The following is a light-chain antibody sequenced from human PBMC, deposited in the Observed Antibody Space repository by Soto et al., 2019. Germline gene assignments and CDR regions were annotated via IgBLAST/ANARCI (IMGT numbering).Light chain of an antibody. Sequence: DIQMTQSPSTLYASVGDRVTVTCRASQSSSYSLAWYQQKPGKAPKLLIYKESSLESVVPSRVSGSGSGTEFTLTISSLQPDDLSTYSCQQYNTYSGTFGQGTKVECK. CDR2: KES. V-gene: IGKV1-5*03. CDR1: QSSSYS. J-gene: IGKJ1*01. CDR3: QQYNTYSGT.